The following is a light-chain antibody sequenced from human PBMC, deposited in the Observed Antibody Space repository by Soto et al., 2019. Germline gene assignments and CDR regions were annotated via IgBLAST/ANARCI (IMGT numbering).Light chain of an antibody. J-gene: IGKJ5*01. CDR3: QQYDSSPA. V-gene: IGKV3-20*01. CDR2: DAS. Sequence: EIVLTQSPGTLSLSPGERVTLSCRASQSVTNNYLAWYQQKPGQPPRLLIYDASSGATGIPDRFRGSGSGTEFTLTISSLEPEDFAVYYCQQYDSSPAFGQGTRLEIK. CDR1: QSVTNNY.